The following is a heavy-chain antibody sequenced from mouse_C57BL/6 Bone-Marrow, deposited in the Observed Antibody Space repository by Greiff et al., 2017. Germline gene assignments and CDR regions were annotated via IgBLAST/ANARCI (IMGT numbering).Heavy chain of an antibody. V-gene: IGHV1-7*01. CDR1: GYTFTSYW. CDR3: AIEPLWYFDV. J-gene: IGHJ1*03. CDR2: INPSSGYT. Sequence: VQLQQSGAELAKPGASVKLSCKASGYTFTSYWMHWVNQRPGQGLEWIGYINPSSGYTKYNQKFKDKATLTADKSSSTAYMQLSSLTYEDSAVYYCAIEPLWYFDVWGTGTTVTVSS.